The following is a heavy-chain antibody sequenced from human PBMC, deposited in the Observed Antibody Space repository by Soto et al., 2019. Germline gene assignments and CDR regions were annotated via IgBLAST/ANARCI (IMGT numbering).Heavy chain of an antibody. CDR2: ISAYNGNT. CDR1: GYTFTSYG. V-gene: IGHV1-18*01. CDR3: ARRRGGSGSRPSYWYFDL. D-gene: IGHD3-10*01. J-gene: IGHJ2*01. Sequence: QVQLVQSGAEVKKPGASVKVSCKASGYTFTSYGISWVRQAPGQGLEWMGWISAYNGNTNSAQKLQGRVTMTTDTSTSIAYMELRSLRSDDTAVYYCARRRGGSGSRPSYWYFDLWGRGTLVTVSS.